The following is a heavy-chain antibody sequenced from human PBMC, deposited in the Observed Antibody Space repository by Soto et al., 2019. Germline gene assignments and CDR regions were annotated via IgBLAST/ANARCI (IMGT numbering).Heavy chain of an antibody. CDR3: ATGGRAYISAPRFYREY. V-gene: IGHV1-69*01. D-gene: IGHD5-18*01. J-gene: IGHJ4*02. CDR2: ILPIFDTT. Sequence: QVRLVQSGAEVKKPGSSVKVSCQASGGIFSSNAISWVRQAPGQGLEWMGGILPIFDTTHYAQKFQGRVTITADESTSTAYMELSSLKSEDTALYYSATGGRAYISAPRFYREYWGQGTLVTVSS. CDR1: GGIFSSNA.